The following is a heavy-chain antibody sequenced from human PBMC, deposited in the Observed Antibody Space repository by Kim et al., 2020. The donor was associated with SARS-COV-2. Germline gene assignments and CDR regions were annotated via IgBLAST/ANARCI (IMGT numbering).Heavy chain of an antibody. CDR3: ARGVTSNDFWSGYYRPNRYYFDY. J-gene: IGHJ4*02. D-gene: IGHD3-3*01. CDR2: MNPNSGNT. V-gene: IGHV1-8*01. Sequence: ASVKVSCKASGYTFTSYDINWVRQATGQGLEWMGWMNPNSGNTGYAQKFQGRVTMTRNTSISTAYMELSSLRSEDTAVYYCARGVTSNDFWSGYYRPNRYYFDYWGQGTLVTVSS. CDR1: GYTFTSYD.